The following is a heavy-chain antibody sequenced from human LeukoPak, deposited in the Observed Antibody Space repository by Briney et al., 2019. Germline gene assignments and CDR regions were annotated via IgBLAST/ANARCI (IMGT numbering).Heavy chain of an antibody. D-gene: IGHD3-16*02. J-gene: IGHJ4*02. V-gene: IGHV5-51*01. Sequence: GESLQISCKGSGYSFTSYWIGWVRQVPGKGLEWMGIIYPGDSDTRYSPSFQGQVTISADKSISTAYLQWSSLKASDTAMYYCARHKSDYVWGSYRESDYWGQGTLVTVSS. CDR1: GYSFTSYW. CDR2: IYPGDSDT. CDR3: ARHKSDYVWGSYRESDY.